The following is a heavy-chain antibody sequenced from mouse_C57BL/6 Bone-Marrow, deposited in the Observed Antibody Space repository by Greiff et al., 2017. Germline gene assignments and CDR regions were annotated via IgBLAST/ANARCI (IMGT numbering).Heavy chain of an antibody. CDR2: INYDGSST. Sequence: EVNLVESEGGLVQPGSSMKLSCTASGFTFSDYYMAWVRQVPEKGLEWVANINYDGSSTYYLDSLKSSFIISRDNAKNILYLQMSRLKSENTATYYCARVDYCGSSCAMDYWGQGTSVTVSS. CDR1: GFTFSDYY. V-gene: IGHV5-16*01. D-gene: IGHD1-1*01. J-gene: IGHJ4*01. CDR3: ARVDYCGSSCAMDY.